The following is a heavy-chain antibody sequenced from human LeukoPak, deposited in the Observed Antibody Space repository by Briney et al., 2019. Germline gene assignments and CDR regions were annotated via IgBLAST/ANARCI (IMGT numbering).Heavy chain of an antibody. Sequence: GGSLRLSCAASGFTFTNYAMSWVRQAPGRGLEWVSNISPGGSTNYADSVKGRFTISRDNYKNTMYLQMNRLRAEDTAVYYCAKRSGSGGPFDYWGQGILVTVSS. CDR1: GFTFTNYA. J-gene: IGHJ4*02. D-gene: IGHD3-10*01. V-gene: IGHV3-23*01. CDR2: ISPGGST. CDR3: AKRSGSGGPFDY.